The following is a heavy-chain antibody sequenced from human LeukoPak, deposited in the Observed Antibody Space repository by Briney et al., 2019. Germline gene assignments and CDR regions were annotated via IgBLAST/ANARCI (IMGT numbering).Heavy chain of an antibody. CDR2: INHSGST. Sequence: SETPSLTCAVYGGSFSGYYWSWIRQPPGKGLEWIGEINHSGSTNYNPSLKSRVTISVDTSKNQFSLKLSSVTAADTAVYYCARGLGYCGGGGCYSFRYNWFDPWGQGTLVTVSS. D-gene: IGHD2-15*01. CDR3: ARGLGYCGGGGCYSFRYNWFDP. J-gene: IGHJ5*02. CDR1: GGSFSGYY. V-gene: IGHV4-34*01.